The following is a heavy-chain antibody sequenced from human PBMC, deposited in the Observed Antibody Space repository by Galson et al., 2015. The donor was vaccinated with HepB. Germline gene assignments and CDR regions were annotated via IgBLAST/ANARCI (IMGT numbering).Heavy chain of an antibody. J-gene: IGHJ4*02. CDR3: AILSGWSFFY. D-gene: IGHD6-19*01. CDR1: GGSFSGYY. Sequence: ETLSLTCAVYGGSFSGYYWSWIRQPPGKGLEWIGEINHSGSTNYNPSLKSRVTISVDTSKNQFSLKLSSVTAADTAVYYCAILSGWSFFYWGQGTLVTVSS. CDR2: INHSGST. V-gene: IGHV4-34*01.